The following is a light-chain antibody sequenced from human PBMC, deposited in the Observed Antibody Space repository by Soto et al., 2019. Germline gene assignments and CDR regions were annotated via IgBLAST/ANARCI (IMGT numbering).Light chain of an antibody. CDR1: SSDIGAGYD. CDR3: QSYDNSLSGSYV. CDR2: DNN. V-gene: IGLV1-40*01. Sequence: QSALTQPPSVSGAPGQRVTISCTGSSSDIGAGYDVHWYQQLPGTAPKLLIYDNNNRPSGVPDRFSGSKSGTSASLAITGLQAEDEADYYCQSYDNSLSGSYVFGTGTKVTVL. J-gene: IGLJ1*01.